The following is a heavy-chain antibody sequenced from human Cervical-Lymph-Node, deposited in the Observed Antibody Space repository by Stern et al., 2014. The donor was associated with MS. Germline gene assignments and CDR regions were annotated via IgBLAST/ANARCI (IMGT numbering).Heavy chain of an antibody. V-gene: IGHV3-21*01. CDR3: ARDRPLVPSDY. J-gene: IGHJ4*02. CDR1: GFTFSTYS. CDR2: ISSTSKYI. Sequence: VQLVESGGGLVKPGGSLRLSCAASGFTFSTYSMNWVRQAPGKGLEWVSLISSTSKYIYYADSVKGRFTVSRDNAKSSLYLQINSLRAEDTAVYYCARDRPLVPSDYWGQGTLVIVSS. D-gene: IGHD3-10*01.